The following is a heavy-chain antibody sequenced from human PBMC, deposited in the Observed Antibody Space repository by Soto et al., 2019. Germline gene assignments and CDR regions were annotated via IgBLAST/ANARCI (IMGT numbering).Heavy chain of an antibody. Sequence: GSLRLSCAASGFTFLSFTMNWVRQAPGKGLEWVSTISSNSAYIYYTDALRGRFTISRDNAKNSLHLQMNSLRAEDTAVYYCTRDASRDSSARGWFDPWGPGTLVTV. CDR2: ISSNSAYI. J-gene: IGHJ5*02. CDR3: TRDASRDSSARGWFDP. CDR1: GFTFLSFT. D-gene: IGHD6-13*01. V-gene: IGHV3-21*01.